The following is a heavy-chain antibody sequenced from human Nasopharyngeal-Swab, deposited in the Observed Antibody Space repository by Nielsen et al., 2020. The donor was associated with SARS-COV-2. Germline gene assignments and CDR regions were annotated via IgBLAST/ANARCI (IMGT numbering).Heavy chain of an antibody. J-gene: IGHJ6*02. CDR3: ARKTYYLHAMDV. V-gene: IGHV2-26*01. CDR2: FFSTGEP. Sequence: WIRQPPGKALEWLAHFFSTGEPSYSSSLKRRLTVSEDTSKSQVVLTMTNMDPADTATYYCARKTYYLHAMDVWGQGTTVTVSS.